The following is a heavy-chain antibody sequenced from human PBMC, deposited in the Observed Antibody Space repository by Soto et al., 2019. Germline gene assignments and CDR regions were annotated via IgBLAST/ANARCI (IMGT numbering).Heavy chain of an antibody. CDR2: MNPNSGNT. D-gene: IGHD2-2*01. CDR3: ASPYCSSTSCYRIAARPYYYYGMDV. V-gene: IGHV1-8*01. J-gene: IGHJ6*02. CDR1: GYTFTSYD. Sequence: ASVKVSCKASGYTFTSYDINWVRQATGQGLEWMGWMNPNSGNTGYAQKFQGRVTMTRNTSISTAYMELSSLRSEDTAVYYCASPYCSSTSCYRIAARPYYYYGMDVWGQGTAVTVSS.